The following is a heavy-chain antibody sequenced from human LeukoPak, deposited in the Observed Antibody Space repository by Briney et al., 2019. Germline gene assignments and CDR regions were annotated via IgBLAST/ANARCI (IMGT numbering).Heavy chain of an antibody. Sequence: PSETLSLTCTVSGGSISSSSYYWGWIRQPPGKGLEWIGSIYYSGSTYYNPSLKSRVTISVDTSKNQFSLKLSSVTAADTAVYYCARASPYYDFWSGYSAFDIWGQGTMVTVSS. D-gene: IGHD3-3*01. CDR3: ARASPYYDFWSGYSAFDI. CDR2: IYYSGST. CDR1: GGSISSSSYY. J-gene: IGHJ3*02. V-gene: IGHV4-39*07.